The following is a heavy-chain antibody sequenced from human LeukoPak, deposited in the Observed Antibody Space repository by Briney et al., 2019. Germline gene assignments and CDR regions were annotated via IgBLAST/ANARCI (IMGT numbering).Heavy chain of an antibody. CDR2: IYPGDSDT. D-gene: IGHD4-23*01. Sequence: GESLRISCKGSGYSFTSYWIGWVRQMPGKGLEWMGIIYPGDSDTRYSPSFHGQVTISADKSISTAYLQWSSLKASDTAMYYCARRGKYGGSKDAFDIWGQGTMVTVSS. J-gene: IGHJ3*02. V-gene: IGHV5-51*01. CDR1: GYSFTSYW. CDR3: ARRGKYGGSKDAFDI.